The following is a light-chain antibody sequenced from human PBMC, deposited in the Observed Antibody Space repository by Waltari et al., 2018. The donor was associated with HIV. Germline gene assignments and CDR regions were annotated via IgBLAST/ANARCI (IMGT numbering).Light chain of an antibody. V-gene: IGKV1-9*01. J-gene: IGKJ4*01. CDR1: QGIRSY. Sequence: DIQLTQSPSFLSASVGDRVTITCRASQGIRSYLAWYQQKPGTAPKFLIYAASTLLSGVPSSVSGSGSGSEFTLTISSLQPEDVATYYCQQLHSYPIIFGGGTKVETK. CDR2: AAS. CDR3: QQLHSYPII.